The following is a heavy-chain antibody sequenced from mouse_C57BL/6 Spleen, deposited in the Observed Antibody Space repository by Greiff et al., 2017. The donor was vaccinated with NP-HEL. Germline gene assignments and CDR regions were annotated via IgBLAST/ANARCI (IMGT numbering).Heavy chain of an antibody. CDR2: ISSGGSYT. D-gene: IGHD3-3*01. V-gene: IGHV5-6*01. CDR1: GFTFSSYG. Sequence: EVKLVESGGDLVKPGGSLKLSCAASGFTFSSYGMSWVRQTPDKRLEWVATISSGGSYTYYPDSVKGRFTISRDNAKNTLYLQMSSLKSEDTAMYYCARQGTDYWGQGTTLTVSS. J-gene: IGHJ2*01. CDR3: ARQGTDY.